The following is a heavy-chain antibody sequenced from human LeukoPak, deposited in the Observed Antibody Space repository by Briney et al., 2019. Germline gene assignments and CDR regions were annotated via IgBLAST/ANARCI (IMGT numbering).Heavy chain of an antibody. CDR1: GFTFSSYW. V-gene: IGHV3-7*01. CDR3: ARDYHSSGWYYFDY. J-gene: IGHJ4*02. D-gene: IGHD6-19*01. CDR2: IKQDGSEK. Sequence: PGGSLRLSCAASGFTFSSYWMSWVRQAPGKGLEWAANIKQDGSEKYYVDSVKGRFTISRDNAKSSLYLQMNSLRAEDTAVYYCARDYHSSGWYYFDYWGQGTLVTVSS.